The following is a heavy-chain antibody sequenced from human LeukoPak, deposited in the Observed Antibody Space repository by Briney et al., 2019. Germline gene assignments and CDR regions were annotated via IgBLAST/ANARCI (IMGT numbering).Heavy chain of an antibody. Sequence: GGSLRLSCAASGFTVSSNYMSWVRQAPGKGLEWASVIYSGGSTYYPDSVKGRFTISRDNSKNTLYLQMNSLRAEDTAVYYCARAEAGGAFDIWGQGTMVTVSS. V-gene: IGHV3-66*02. CDR1: GFTVSSNY. D-gene: IGHD1-26*01. J-gene: IGHJ3*02. CDR2: IYSGGST. CDR3: ARAEAGGAFDI.